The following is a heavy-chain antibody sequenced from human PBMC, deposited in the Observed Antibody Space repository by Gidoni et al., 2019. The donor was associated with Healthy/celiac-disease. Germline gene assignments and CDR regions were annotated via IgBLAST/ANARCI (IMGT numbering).Heavy chain of an antibody. CDR2: IYYSGST. CDR3: ARHAVVAATSTGVNWFDP. D-gene: IGHD2-15*01. V-gene: IGHV4-39*01. J-gene: IGHJ5*02. Sequence: GLEWIGSIYYSGSTYYNPSLKSRVTISVDTSKNQFSLKLSSVTAADTAVYYCARHAVVAATSTGVNWFDPWGQGTLVTVSS.